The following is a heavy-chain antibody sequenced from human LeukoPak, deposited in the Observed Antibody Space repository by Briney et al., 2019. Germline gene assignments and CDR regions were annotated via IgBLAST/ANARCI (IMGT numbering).Heavy chain of an antibody. J-gene: IGHJ4*02. CDR3: ARDYYGEQFDS. CDR2: IKQDGSEK. Sequence: GGSLRLSRAASGFTFSSYWMSWVRQAPGKGLEWVDNIKQDGSEKYYVDSVKGRFTISRDNAKNSLYLQMNSLRAEDTAVYYCARDYYGEQFDSWGQGTLVTVS. D-gene: IGHD4-17*01. V-gene: IGHV3-7*01. CDR1: GFTFSSYW.